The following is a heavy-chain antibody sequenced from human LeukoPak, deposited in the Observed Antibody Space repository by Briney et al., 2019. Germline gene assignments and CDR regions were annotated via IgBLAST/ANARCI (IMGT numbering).Heavy chain of an antibody. D-gene: IGHD3-9*01. V-gene: IGHV4-34*01. CDR1: GGSFSGYD. J-gene: IGHJ6*03. CDR3: ARGYFDWLLPNYYYYYMDV. Sequence: SETLSLTCAVYGGSFSGYDWSWIRQPPGKGLEWIVEIYHSGSTNYNTSLKSRVTISVDTYKNQFSLKLSSVTAADTAVYYCARGYFDWLLPNYYYYYMDVWGKGTTVTVSS. CDR2: IYHSGST.